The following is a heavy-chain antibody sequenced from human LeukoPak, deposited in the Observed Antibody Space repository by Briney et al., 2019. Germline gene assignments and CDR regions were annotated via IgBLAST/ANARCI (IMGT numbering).Heavy chain of an antibody. V-gene: IGHV3-21*01. D-gene: IGHD6-13*01. CDR2: ISTSGSHI. Sequence: GGSLRLSCAASGFSFKNYFMNWVRQAPGKGLEWLSSISTSGSHISYADSVKGRFTISRDNANNSLSLQMNSLRAEDTAVYYCARDLDSSTWYRGFDYWGQGTLVTVSS. CDR1: GFSFKNYF. J-gene: IGHJ4*02. CDR3: ARDLDSSTWYRGFDY.